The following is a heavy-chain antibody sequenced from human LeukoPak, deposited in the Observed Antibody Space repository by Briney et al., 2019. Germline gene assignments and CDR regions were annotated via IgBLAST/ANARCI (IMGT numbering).Heavy chain of an antibody. V-gene: IGHV3-73*01. Sequence: GGSLRLSCAASGFTFSGSAMHWVRQASGKGLEWVGRIRSKANSYATAYAASVKGRFTISRDDSKNTAYLQMNSLKTEDTAVYYCTSPNYGSGSYNDYWGQGTPVTVSS. CDR3: TSPNYGSGSYNDY. D-gene: IGHD3-10*01. J-gene: IGHJ4*02. CDR1: GFTFSGSA. CDR2: IRSKANSYAT.